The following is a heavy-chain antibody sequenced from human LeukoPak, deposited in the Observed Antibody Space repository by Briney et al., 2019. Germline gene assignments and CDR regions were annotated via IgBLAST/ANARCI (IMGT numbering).Heavy chain of an antibody. Sequence: SGGSLRLSCAASGFAFISYIINWVRQAPGKGLEWVSSTSSGSDYIYYADSMKGRFSTSRDNAKNSLYLQMNSLRVEDTAVYYCARGHSGSYQRTDAFDIWGQGTMVTVSS. CDR3: ARGHSGSYQRTDAFDI. CDR1: GFAFISYI. V-gene: IGHV3-21*01. D-gene: IGHD1-26*01. J-gene: IGHJ3*02. CDR2: TSSGSDYI.